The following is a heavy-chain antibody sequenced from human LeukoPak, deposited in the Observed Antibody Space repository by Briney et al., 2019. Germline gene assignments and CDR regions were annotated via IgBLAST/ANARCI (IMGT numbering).Heavy chain of an antibody. Sequence: PSETLTLTCTVSDDSISTNSYYWTWIRQPPGKGLEWVASLHYSGTPYYSPSLSSRISICVDTSKRQFSLQVRSVTASDTAMYYCSRGDDSYKQGNFWGQGTLVTVSS. CDR3: SRGDDSYKQGNF. V-gene: IGHV4-39*01. CDR1: DDSISTNSYY. D-gene: IGHD5-24*01. J-gene: IGHJ4*02. CDR2: LHYSGTP.